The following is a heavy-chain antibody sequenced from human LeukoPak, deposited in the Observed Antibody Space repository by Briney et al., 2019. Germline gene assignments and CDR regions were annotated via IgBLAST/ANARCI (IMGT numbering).Heavy chain of an antibody. CDR1: GFTFSNAW. V-gene: IGHV3-15*01. Sequence: GGSLRLSCAASGFTFSNAWMSWVRQAPGKGLEWVGRIKSKTDGGTTDYAAPVKGRFTISRDDSKNTLYLQMNSLKTEDTAVYYCTTDGGGYYFGRDPSLLMGNVAYAYFDYWGQGTLVTVSS. D-gene: IGHD3-22*01. CDR3: TTDGGGYYFGRDPSLLMGNVAYAYFDY. J-gene: IGHJ4*02. CDR2: IKSKTDGGTT.